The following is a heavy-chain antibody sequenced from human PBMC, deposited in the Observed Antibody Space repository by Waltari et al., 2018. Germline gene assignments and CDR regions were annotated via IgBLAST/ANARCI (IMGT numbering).Heavy chain of an antibody. CDR1: GGSISSYY. CDR2: IYYSGRT. J-gene: IGHJ6*02. D-gene: IGHD1-26*01. V-gene: IGHV4-59*08. CDR3: ARLGSGTFYYGMDV. Sequence: QVQLQESGPGLVKPSETLSITCTVSGGSISSYYWSWIRQPPGKGLEWIGYIYYSGRTNYNPSLKSRVTMSVDTSKSQFSLKVNSVTAADTAVYYCARLGSGTFYYGMDVWGPGTTVTVSS.